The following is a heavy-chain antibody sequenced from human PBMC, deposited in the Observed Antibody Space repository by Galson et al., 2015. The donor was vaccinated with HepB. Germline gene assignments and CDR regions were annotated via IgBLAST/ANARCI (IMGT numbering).Heavy chain of an antibody. Sequence: SLRLSCAASGFTFSNYAMNWVRQAPGKGLEWVSSISSSGINTYYAESVKGRFTISRDNSKNTLYLQMNSLRAEDTAVYYCTKARGGAQPLTRYLFEHWGQGTLVTVSS. V-gene: IGHV3-23*01. CDR1: GFTFSNYA. D-gene: IGHD1-1*01. CDR3: TKARGGAQPLTRYLFEH. J-gene: IGHJ4*02. CDR2: ISSSGINT.